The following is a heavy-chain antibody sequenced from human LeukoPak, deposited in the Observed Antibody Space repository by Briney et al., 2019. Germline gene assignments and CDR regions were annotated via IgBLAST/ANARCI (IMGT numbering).Heavy chain of an antibody. CDR2: INHSGST. D-gene: IGHD3-3*01. Sequence: PSETLSLTCAVYGGSFSGYYWSWIRQPPGKGLEWIGEINHSGSTNYNPSLTSRVTISVDTSKNQFSLKLSSVTAADTAVYYCARGPDYDFWSGYYPFDYGGQGTLVTVSS. V-gene: IGHV4-34*01. J-gene: IGHJ4*02. CDR3: ARGPDYDFWSGYYPFDY. CDR1: GGSFSGYY.